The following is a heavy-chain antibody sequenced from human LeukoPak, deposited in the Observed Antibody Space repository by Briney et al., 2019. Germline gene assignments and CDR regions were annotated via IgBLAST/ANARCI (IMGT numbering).Heavy chain of an antibody. V-gene: IGHV4-59*01. CDR1: GGSISNYY. CDR3: AREPRGYSSGWFFDS. Sequence: SETLSLTCSVTGGSISNYYWSWIRQPPGKGLEWIGYIYYTGSTNYNPSLKSRVTMSVDMSKNQFSLKLNSGTAADTAVYYCAREPRGYSSGWFFDSWGQGTLVTVPS. D-gene: IGHD6-19*01. J-gene: IGHJ4*02. CDR2: IYYTGST.